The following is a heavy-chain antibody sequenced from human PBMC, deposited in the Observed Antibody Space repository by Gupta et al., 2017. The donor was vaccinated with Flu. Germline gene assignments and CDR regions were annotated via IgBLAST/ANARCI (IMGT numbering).Heavy chain of an antibody. D-gene: IGHD6-19*01. V-gene: IGHV3-23*01. CDR3: AKDYGNIAVGVRFDP. J-gene: IGHJ5*02. CDR2: ISGSGGST. Sequence: EVQLLESGGGLVQPGGSLRLFCAAYGFTFSSSASCWVRQAPGKGLDWVSAISGSGGSTYYADSVKGRFTISRDNSKNTLYLQMNSLRAEDTAVYYWAKDYGNIAVGVRFDPRGQGTLVTVSS. CDR1: GFTFSSSA.